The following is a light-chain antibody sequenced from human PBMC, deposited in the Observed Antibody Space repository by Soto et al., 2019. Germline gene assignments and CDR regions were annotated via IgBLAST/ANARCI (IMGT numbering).Light chain of an antibody. CDR1: KNDIGVYDF. V-gene: IGLV2-8*01. Sequence: QSALTQPPSASGSPGQSVTISCTGTKNDIGVYDFVSWYQHHPGKAPRLIIYEVVQRPSGVPDRFSGSKSGNTASLTVSGLQAADEADYFCKSYAGSNTYGFGSGTKGTVL. CDR2: EVV. CDR3: KSYAGSNTYG. J-gene: IGLJ1*01.